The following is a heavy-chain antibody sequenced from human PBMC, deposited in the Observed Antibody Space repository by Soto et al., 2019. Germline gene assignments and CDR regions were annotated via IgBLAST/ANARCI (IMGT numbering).Heavy chain of an antibody. CDR3: ARYGSGECNRGSCYSPFDY. CDR2: IYYSGST. V-gene: IGHV4-30-4*01. CDR1: GRSISSVNYY. Sequence: QVQLQESGPGLVKPSQTLSLTCTVSGRSISSVNYYWSWIRQPPGKGLEWIGYIYYSGSTYYNPPXXSRVTISVDTPXTXFXXKLSSVTAADTAVYYCARYGSGECNRGSCYSPFDYWGQGTLVTVSS. D-gene: IGHD2-15*01. J-gene: IGHJ4*02.